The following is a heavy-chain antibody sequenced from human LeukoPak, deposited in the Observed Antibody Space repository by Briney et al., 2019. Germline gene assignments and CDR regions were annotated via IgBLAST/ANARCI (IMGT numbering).Heavy chain of an antibody. V-gene: IGHV3-7*01. Sequence: GGSLRLSCTASEFTFSSYWMSWVRQAPGKGLEWVASINQDQSAKFYVDSVRGRFTISRDNAQNSLFLQMNSLRAEDTAFYYCAKLLRDVTIYDFWGQGALVTVSS. J-gene: IGHJ4*01. CDR1: EFTFSSYW. CDR2: INQDQSAK. CDR3: AKLLRDVTIYDF. D-gene: IGHD4-23*01.